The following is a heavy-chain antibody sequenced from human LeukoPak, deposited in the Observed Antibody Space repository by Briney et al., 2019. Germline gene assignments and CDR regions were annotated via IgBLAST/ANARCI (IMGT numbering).Heavy chain of an antibody. J-gene: IGHJ4*02. Sequence: GGSLRLSCAASGFTFSSYSMNWVRQAPGKGLEWVSAISGSDGSTYYADSVKGRFTISRDNSKNTLYLQMNSLRAEDTAIYYCAKDRLVGATTPFDYWGQGTLVTVSS. D-gene: IGHD1-26*01. CDR2: ISGSDGST. V-gene: IGHV3-23*01. CDR1: GFTFSSYS. CDR3: AKDRLVGATTPFDY.